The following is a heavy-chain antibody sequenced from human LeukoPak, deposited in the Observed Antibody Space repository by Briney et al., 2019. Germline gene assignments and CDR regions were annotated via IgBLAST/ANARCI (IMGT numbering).Heavy chain of an antibody. J-gene: IGHJ3*02. CDR3: ARPYYDILTGPIDAFDI. D-gene: IGHD3-9*01. Sequence: GGSLRLSCAASGFTVSSNYMSWVRQAPGKGLEWVSVIYSGGSTYYADSVKGRFTISRDNSKNTLYLQMNSLRAEDTAVYYCARPYYDILTGPIDAFDIWGQGTMVTVSS. V-gene: IGHV3-53*05. CDR2: IYSGGST. CDR1: GFTVSSNY.